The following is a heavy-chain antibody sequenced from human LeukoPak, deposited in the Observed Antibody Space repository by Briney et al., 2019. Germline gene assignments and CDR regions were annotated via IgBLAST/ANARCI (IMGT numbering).Heavy chain of an antibody. D-gene: IGHD3-10*01. J-gene: IGHJ5*02. V-gene: IGHV3-74*01. CDR2: INSDGINT. CDR3: AKDRRPTMVRGVMFRNWFDP. Sequence: GGSLRLSCAASGFTFSNYWMHWVRQAPGKGLVWVSRINSDGINTSYADSVKGRFTISRDNAKNTLNLQMNSLRAEDTAVYYCAKDRRPTMVRGVMFRNWFDPWGQGTLVTVSS. CDR1: GFTFSNYW.